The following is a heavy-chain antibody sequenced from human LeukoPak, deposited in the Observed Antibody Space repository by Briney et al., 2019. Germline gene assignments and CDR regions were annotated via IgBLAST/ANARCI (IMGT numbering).Heavy chain of an antibody. D-gene: IGHD3-9*01. CDR3: ARGPSKLRYFDWSYYMDV. CDR2: ISHSGST. CDR1: GYSISSDYY. V-gene: IGHV4-38-2*02. J-gene: IGHJ6*03. Sequence: SETLSLTCTVSGYSISSDYYWGWIRQPPGKGLEWIGSISHSGSTYYNPSLKSRVTISVDTSKNQFSLKLSSVTAADTAVYYCARGPSKLRYFDWSYYMDVWGKGTTVTVSS.